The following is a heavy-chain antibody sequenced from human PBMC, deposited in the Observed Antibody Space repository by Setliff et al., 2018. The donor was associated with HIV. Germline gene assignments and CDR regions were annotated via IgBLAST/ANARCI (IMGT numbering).Heavy chain of an antibody. CDR1: GLTFSRYG. CDR3: AKPRAYGDSSGYYSYFDY. J-gene: IGHJ4*02. CDR2: IQYDESNK. D-gene: IGHD3-22*01. Sequence: PGESLKISCAVSGLTFSRYGFHWVRQVPGKGLDWVTFIQYDESNKYYADSVRGRFTISRDNAKKSLYLQMNSLRAEDTAVYYCAKPRAYGDSSGYYSYFDYWGQGTLVTVSS. V-gene: IGHV3-30*02.